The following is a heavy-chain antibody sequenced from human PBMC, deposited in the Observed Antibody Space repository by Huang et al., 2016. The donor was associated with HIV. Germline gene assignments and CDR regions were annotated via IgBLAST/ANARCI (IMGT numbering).Heavy chain of an antibody. CDR2: ITCSSTYV. CDR1: GFAFNTYI. V-gene: IGHV3-21*06. Sequence: EVQLVESGGGLVKPGGSLRLPCAASGFAFNTYIMNWFRQAPRMGLEWVHAITCSSTYVHHADSVEGRFTISRDNAKNLLYLQMNSLRAEETAIFYCARDFGDTGIAFKAFDLWGQGTMVTVSP. D-gene: IGHD5-18*01. CDR3: ARDFGDTGIAFKAFDL. J-gene: IGHJ3*01.